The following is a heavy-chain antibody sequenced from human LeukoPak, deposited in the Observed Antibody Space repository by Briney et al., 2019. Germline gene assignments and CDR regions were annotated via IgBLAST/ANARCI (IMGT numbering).Heavy chain of an antibody. Sequence: GGSLRLSYAASGFTFSSYAMHWVRQAPGKGLEWVAVISYDGSNNYYADSVKGQFTISRDNSKNTLYLQMNSLRAEDTAVYYCARDPTDYYESSGSYYFDYWGQGTLVTVSS. CDR3: ARDPTDYYESSGSYYFDY. CDR2: ISYDGSNN. V-gene: IGHV3-30*04. J-gene: IGHJ4*02. CDR1: GFTFSSYA. D-gene: IGHD3-22*01.